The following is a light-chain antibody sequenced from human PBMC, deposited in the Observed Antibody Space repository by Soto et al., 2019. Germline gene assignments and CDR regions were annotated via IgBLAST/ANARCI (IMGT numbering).Light chain of an antibody. Sequence: QLVLTQAPSASASLGASVKLTCTLSSGHTSYAIAWHQQQPEKGPRYLMKVNNDGTHNKGDGIPDRFSGSSSGAERSLSIFSIQSEDEADYYCQAWGPGIVVFGGGTKLTVL. CDR1: SGHTSYA. V-gene: IGLV4-69*01. CDR3: QAWGPGIVV. CDR2: VNNDGTH. J-gene: IGLJ2*01.